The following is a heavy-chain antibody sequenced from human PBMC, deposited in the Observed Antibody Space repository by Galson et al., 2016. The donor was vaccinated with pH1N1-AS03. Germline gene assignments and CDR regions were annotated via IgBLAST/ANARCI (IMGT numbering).Heavy chain of an antibody. D-gene: IGHD1-26*01. CDR2: IPYNGDY. CDR3: AAFVEGGGGSGY. V-gene: IGHV4-59*08. J-gene: IGHJ4*02. CDR1: GGSIIGHH. Sequence: SETLSLTCTVSGGSIIGHHWSWIRQPPGKGLEWIGHIPYNGDYKYNPSLKTRVTISMDTSKSQLALTLSSVTATDTAVYYCAAFVEGGGGSGYWGQGRLVTVS.